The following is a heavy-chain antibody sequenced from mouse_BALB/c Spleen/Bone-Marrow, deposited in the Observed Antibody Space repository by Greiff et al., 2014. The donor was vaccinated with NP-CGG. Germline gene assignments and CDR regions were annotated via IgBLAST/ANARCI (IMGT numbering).Heavy chain of an antibody. J-gene: IGHJ3*01. CDR3: ARGGARATGWFAY. CDR1: GYSITSDYA. D-gene: IGHD3-1*01. V-gene: IGHV3-2*02. Sequence: EVKLVESGPGLVKPSQSLSLTCTVPGYSITSDYAWNWIRQFPGNKLEWMGYISYSGSTSYNPSLKSRISITRDTSKNQFFLQLNSVTTEDTATYYCARGGARATGWFAYWGQGTLVTVSA. CDR2: ISYSGST.